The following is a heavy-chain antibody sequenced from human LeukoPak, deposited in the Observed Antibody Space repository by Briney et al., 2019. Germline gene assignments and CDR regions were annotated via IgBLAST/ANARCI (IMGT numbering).Heavy chain of an antibody. CDR3: ARDTHYYGSGEKPQLFDY. CDR2: IYYSGST. D-gene: IGHD3-10*01. V-gene: IGHV4-31*03. J-gene: IGHJ4*02. CDR1: GGSISSGGYY. Sequence: SQTLSLTCTVSGGSISSGGYYWSWIRQHPGKGLEWIGYIYYSGSTYYNPSLKSRVTISVDTSKNQFSLKLSSVTAADTAVYYCARDTHYYGSGEKPQLFDYWGQGTLVTVSS.